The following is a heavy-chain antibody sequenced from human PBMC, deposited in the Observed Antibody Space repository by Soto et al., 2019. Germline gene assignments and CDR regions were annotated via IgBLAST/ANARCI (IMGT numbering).Heavy chain of an antibody. CDR1: GGAFSSYA. V-gene: IGHV1-69*04. CDR2: IIPILGIA. Sequence: SVKVSCKASGGAFSSYAISWVRQAPGQGLEWMGRIIPILGIANYAQKFQGRVTITADKSTSTAYMELSSLRFEDTPVYYGARGSFDGPLGWGQGTLVTVTS. J-gene: IGHJ4*02. CDR3: ARGSFDGPLG.